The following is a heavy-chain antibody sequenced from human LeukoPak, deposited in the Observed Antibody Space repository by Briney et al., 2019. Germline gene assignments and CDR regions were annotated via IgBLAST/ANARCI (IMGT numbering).Heavy chain of an antibody. Sequence: SETLSLTCTVSGYYISSGYFWGWIRQPPGKGLEWIGYIYYSGSTNYNPSLKSRVTISVDTSKNQFSLKLSSVTAADTAVYYCARGLCSGGSCWHYYYYMDVWGKGTTVTISS. J-gene: IGHJ6*03. CDR2: IYYSGST. V-gene: IGHV4-61*01. D-gene: IGHD2-15*01. CDR1: GYYISSGYF. CDR3: ARGLCSGGSCWHYYYYMDV.